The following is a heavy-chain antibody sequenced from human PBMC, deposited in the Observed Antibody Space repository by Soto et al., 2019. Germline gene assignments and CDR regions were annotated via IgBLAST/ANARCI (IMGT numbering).Heavy chain of an antibody. D-gene: IGHD3-10*01. CDR2: ISGSGTTT. J-gene: IGHJ1*01. CDR1: GFSFSSFS. Sequence: EVHLVESGGDLVQPGGSLRLSCAASGFSFSSFSMNWVRQAPGKGLEWVSYISGSGTTTYYADSVKGRFTISRDNAKNSLSLQMNSLQAEDTAVYYCARLGDYGSGSYWGQGSLVTVSS. CDR3: ARLGDYGSGSY. V-gene: IGHV3-48*04.